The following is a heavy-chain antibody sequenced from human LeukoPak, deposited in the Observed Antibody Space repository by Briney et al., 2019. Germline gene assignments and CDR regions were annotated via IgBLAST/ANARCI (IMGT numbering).Heavy chain of an antibody. CDR1: GGSISIGADY. Sequence: SETLSLTCTVSGGSISIGADYWGWIRQPPGRGLEWIGYIYYSGSTYYKPSLKSRVTISVDTSKNQFSLKLSSWTAADTAVYYCPRVSDYSFASGGQGPL. J-gene: IGHJ4*02. CDR3: PRVSDYSFAS. CDR2: IYYSGST. D-gene: IGHD2-15*01. V-gene: IGHV4-30-4*01.